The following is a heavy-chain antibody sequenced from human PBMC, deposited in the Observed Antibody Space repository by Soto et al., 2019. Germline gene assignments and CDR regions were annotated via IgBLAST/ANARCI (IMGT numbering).Heavy chain of an antibody. D-gene: IGHD3-10*01. CDR1: GGSISSSSYY. V-gene: IGHV4-39*01. CDR3: ARGYDTMVRGVIKYGMDV. CDR2: IYYSGST. Sequence: SETLSLTCTVSGGSISSSSYYWGWIRQPPGKGLEWIGSIYYSGSTYYNPSLKSRVTISVDTSKNQFSLKLSSVTAADTAVYYCARGYDTMVRGVIKYGMDVWGQGTTVTVSS. J-gene: IGHJ6*02.